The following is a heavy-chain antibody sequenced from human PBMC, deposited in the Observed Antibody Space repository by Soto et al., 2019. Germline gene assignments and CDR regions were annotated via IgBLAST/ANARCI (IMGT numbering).Heavy chain of an antibody. J-gene: IGHJ6*01. CDR3: ARMVGVGVSAIRIALGS. Sequence: GGSLRLSCAASGFTFSSYSMNWVRQAPGKGLEWVSSISSGSSYIYYADSVKGRFTISRDNAKNSLYLQMNSLRAEDTAVYYFARMVGVGVSAIRIALGSWGRG. V-gene: IGHV3-21*01. CDR2: ISSGSSYI. CDR1: GFTFSSYS. D-gene: IGHD2-21*01.